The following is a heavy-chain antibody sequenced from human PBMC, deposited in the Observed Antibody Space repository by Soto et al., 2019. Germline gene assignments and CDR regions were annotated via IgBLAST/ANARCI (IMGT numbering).Heavy chain of an antibody. V-gene: IGHV4-34*01. Sequence: QVLLQQWGAGLLKPSETLSLTCAVSGGSFSGYYWTWIRQAPGKGLEWIGEINHSGTTNYNPSLKSRVSVSVDTSKNQFSLKLTSVTAADTCVSYCARGRRWGQSVKGLDSWGQGTLVTVSS. CDR3: ARGRRWGQSVKGLDS. CDR1: GGSFSGYY. J-gene: IGHJ4*02. D-gene: IGHD3-16*01. CDR2: INHSGTT.